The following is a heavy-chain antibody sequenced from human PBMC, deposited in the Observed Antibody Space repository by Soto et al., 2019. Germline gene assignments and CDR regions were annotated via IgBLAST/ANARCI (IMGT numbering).Heavy chain of an antibody. CDR2: ISYDGRNT. J-gene: IGHJ6*02. Sequence: GGSLRLSCEASGYTFNNYAMHWVRLAAGKGLEWVAGISYDGRNTFYADSVKGRFTISRDNSKNTLSLQMKSLRAEDTAVYFCARDGADYDILTGYYDYYYHGMDVWGQGTTVTVSS. V-gene: IGHV3-33*08. CDR1: GYTFNNYA. D-gene: IGHD3-9*01. CDR3: ARDGADYDILTGYYDYYYHGMDV.